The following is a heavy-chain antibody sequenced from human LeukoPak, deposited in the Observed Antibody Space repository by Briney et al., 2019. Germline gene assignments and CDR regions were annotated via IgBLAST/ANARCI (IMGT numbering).Heavy chain of an antibody. D-gene: IGHD2-2*01. CDR1: GGSISSGGYY. CDR3: ARVRRYCSSTSCLSRPGISPYYFDY. CDR2: IYYSGST. V-gene: IGHV4-31*03. J-gene: IGHJ4*02. Sequence: SQTLSLTCTVSGGSISSGGYYWSWIRQHPGKGLEWIGYIYYSGSTYYNPSLKSRVTISVDTSKNQFSLKLSSVTAADTAVYYCARVRRYCSSTSCLSRPGISPYYFDYWGQGTLVTVSS.